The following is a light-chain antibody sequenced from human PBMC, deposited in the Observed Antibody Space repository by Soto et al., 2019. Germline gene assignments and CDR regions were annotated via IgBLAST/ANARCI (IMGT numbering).Light chain of an antibody. CDR2: AVS. Sequence: DIQMTQSPASLPASVGDRVTITCRASQGISNELAWYQQKPGKAPKRLIYAVSSLQTGVPSRFSGSGSGTEFTLTISSLQREDFATYYCLQHNSYPWTFGQGTKLEIK. CDR3: LQHNSYPWT. V-gene: IGKV1-17*01. CDR1: QGISNE. J-gene: IGKJ1*01.